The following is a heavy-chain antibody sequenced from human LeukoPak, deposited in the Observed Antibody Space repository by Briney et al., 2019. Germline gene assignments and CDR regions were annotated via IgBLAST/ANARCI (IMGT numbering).Heavy chain of an antibody. CDR2: ISYDGNSQ. D-gene: IGHD1-1*01. J-gene: IGHJ4*02. CDR3: AKPYPTLTTSAVLDN. CDR1: GFTFSNYA. V-gene: IGHV3-30*18. Sequence: GGSLRLSCAASGFTFSNYAIHWVRQAPGRGLEWVAAISYDGNSQHYGAPVKGRFTISRDNSKNTVYLQINTLRTDDAAIYYCAKPYPTLTTSAVLDNWGQGSLVTVSS.